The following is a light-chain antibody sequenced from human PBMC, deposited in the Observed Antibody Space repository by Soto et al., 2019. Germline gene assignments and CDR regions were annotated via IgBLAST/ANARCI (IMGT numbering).Light chain of an antibody. V-gene: IGKV3-11*01. CDR3: QQRSSWPKT. CDR2: DTS. J-gene: IGKJ5*01. CDR1: QSVTNY. Sequence: EVVLTQSPATLSLSPGDTATLSCRASQSVTNYLGWYQQNPGQAPRLLIYDTSNRATGIPARFSGSGSGTDFTLTSTSLEPEDFAVYYCQQRSSWPKTFGQGTRLEIK.